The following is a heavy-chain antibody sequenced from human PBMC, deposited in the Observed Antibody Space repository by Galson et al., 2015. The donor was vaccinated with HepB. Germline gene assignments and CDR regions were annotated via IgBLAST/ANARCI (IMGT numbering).Heavy chain of an antibody. Sequence: SLRLSCAASGFTVSSNYMSWVRQAPGKGLEWVSGIYSGGSTYYADSVKGRFTISRDNSKNTLYLQMNSLRAEDTAVYYCARDWPGVSGSTHYGMDVWGQGTTVTVSS. CDR2: IYSGGST. J-gene: IGHJ6*02. V-gene: IGHV3-66*02. CDR3: ARDWPGVSGSTHYGMDV. D-gene: IGHD3-10*01. CDR1: GFTVSSNY.